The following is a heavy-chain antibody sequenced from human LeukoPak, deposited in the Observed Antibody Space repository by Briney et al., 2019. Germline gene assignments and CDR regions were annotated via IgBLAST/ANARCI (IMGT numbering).Heavy chain of an antibody. CDR3: AKKFRGTTVISGDYFDY. Sequence: GGSLRLSCAASGFTFSSYAMSWVRQTPGKGLEWVAVMSSDGSKKYYADSVKGRFTISRDNSKNTLYLQMNSLRAEDTAVYYCAKKFRGTTVISGDYFDYWGQGTLVTVSS. D-gene: IGHD4-17*01. CDR2: MSSDGSKK. J-gene: IGHJ4*02. V-gene: IGHV3-30-3*02. CDR1: GFTFSSYA.